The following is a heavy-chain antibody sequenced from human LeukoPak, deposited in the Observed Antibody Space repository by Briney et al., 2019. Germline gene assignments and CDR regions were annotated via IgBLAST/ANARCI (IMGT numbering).Heavy chain of an antibody. J-gene: IGHJ4*02. CDR2: IYYSGST. V-gene: IGHV4-59*01. CDR1: GGSISSYY. Sequence: SETLSLTCTVSGGSISSYYWSWIRQPPGKGLEWIGYIYYSGSTNYNPSLKSRVTISVDTSKNQFSLKLSSVTAADTALYYCARDNGDGYFDYWGQGTLVSASS. CDR3: ARDNGDGYFDY. D-gene: IGHD4-17*01.